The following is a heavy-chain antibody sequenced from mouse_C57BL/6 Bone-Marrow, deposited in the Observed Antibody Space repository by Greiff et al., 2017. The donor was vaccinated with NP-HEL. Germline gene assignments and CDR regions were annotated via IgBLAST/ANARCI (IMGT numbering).Heavy chain of an antibody. D-gene: IGHD1-1*01. CDR1: GFSLSTSGMG. CDR3: ARGYYYGSSYWYFDV. J-gene: IGHJ1*03. CDR2: IYWDDDK. V-gene: IGHV8-12*01. Sequence: QVTLKVSGPGILQSSQTLSLPCSFSGFSLSTSGMGVSWIRQPSGKGLEWLAHIYWDDDKRSNPSLKSRLTISKDTSRNQVFLKITSVDTADTATYYCARGYYYGSSYWYFDVWGTGTTVTVSS.